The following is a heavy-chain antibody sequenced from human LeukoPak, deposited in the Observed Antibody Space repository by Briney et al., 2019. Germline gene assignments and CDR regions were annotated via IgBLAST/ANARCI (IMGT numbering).Heavy chain of an antibody. J-gene: IGHJ4*02. V-gene: IGHV3-48*04. Sequence: GGSLRLSCAASGFTFSSYSMNCVRQAPGQGLEWISYFGKSGIIYYADSVRGRFTISRDNAKNSLYLQMNSLRAEDTAVYYCASSYCSSTSCYFIFDYWGQGTLVTVSS. CDR1: GFTFSSYS. D-gene: IGHD2-2*01. CDR3: ASSYCSSTSCYFIFDY. CDR2: FGKSGII.